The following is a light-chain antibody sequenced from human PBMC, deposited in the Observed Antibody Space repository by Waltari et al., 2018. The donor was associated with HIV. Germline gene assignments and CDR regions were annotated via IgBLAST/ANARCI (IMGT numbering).Light chain of an antibody. CDR1: SSGVGNYNL. CDR3: CSYGSSATFVV. J-gene: IGLJ2*01. V-gene: IGLV2-23*02. Sequence: QSALTQPASVSGSPGQSITLACTETSSGVGNYNLVSWYQHYEGKAPKLLIDEVTKRPSGISSRFSGSKSGNTASLTISDLQAEDEATYYCCSYGSSATFVVFGGGTRVTV. CDR2: EVT.